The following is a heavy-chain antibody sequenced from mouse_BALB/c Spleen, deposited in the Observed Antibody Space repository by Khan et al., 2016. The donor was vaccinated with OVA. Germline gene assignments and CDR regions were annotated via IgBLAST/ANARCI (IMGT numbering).Heavy chain of an antibody. CDR2: IWSGGST. CDR3: ARNYDDDEGLAY. V-gene: IGHV2-2*02. J-gene: IGHJ3*01. CDR1: GFSLTYYG. D-gene: IGHD2-4*01. Sequence: QVQLKESGPGLVQPSQSLSITCTVSGFSLTYYGVHWVRQSPGKGLEWLGVIWSGGSTDYNAAFISSLNISKDNSKSQAFFKRNSLQVNDTAIYYCARNYDDDEGLAYWGQGTLVTVSA.